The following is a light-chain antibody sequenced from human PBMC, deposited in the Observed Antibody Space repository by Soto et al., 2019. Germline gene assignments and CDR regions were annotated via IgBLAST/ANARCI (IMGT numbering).Light chain of an antibody. V-gene: IGKV3-20*01. CDR1: HSVSSSY. CDR3: QQYGSSST. CDR2: GAS. Sequence: EIVLTQSPATLSLSPGERATLSCRASHSVSSSYLAWYQQKPGQAPRLLIYGASSRPTGIPDRFSGSGSGTDFALTITRLEPEDFAVYYCQQYGSSSTFGQGTRLEN. J-gene: IGKJ5*01.